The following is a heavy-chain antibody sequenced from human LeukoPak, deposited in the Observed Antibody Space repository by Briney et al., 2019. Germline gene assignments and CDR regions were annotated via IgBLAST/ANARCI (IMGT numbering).Heavy chain of an antibody. V-gene: IGHV4-39*07. J-gene: IGHJ4*02. CDR1: GCSISSSSYY. Sequence: PSDTLSLTCTVSGCSISSSSYYWGWIRQPPGKGLEWIGSIYYSGSTYYNPSLNSRVTISVDTSKNQFSLKLSSVTAADTAVYYCAVEYSSSSYPYWGQGTLVTVSS. D-gene: IGHD6-6*01. CDR2: IYYSGST. CDR3: AVEYSSSSYPY.